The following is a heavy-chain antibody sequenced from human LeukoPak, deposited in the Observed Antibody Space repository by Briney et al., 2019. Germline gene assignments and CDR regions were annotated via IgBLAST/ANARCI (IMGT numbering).Heavy chain of an antibody. V-gene: IGHV3-48*01. CDR3: ARDFLEDDY. CDR1: GFTFSNYN. CDR2: ISSSCSTI. J-gene: IGHJ4*02. D-gene: IGHD3-3*01. Sequence: GGSLRLSCAASGFTFSNYNMNWVRQAPGKGLEWVSYISSSCSTIHYAESVKGRFTISRDNARNSLYLQMNSLRAEDTAAYYCARDFLEDDYWGQGTLVTVSS.